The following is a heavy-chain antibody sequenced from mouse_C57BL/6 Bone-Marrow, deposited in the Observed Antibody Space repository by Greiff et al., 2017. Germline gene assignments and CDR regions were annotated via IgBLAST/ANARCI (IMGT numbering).Heavy chain of an antibody. J-gene: IGHJ2*01. CDR2: IYPRDGST. Sequence: VQLQQSDAELVKPGASVKISCKVSGYTFTDHTIHWMKQRPEQGLEWIGYIYPRDGSTKYNEKFKGKVTLTADTSSSTAYMQLNSLTSEDSAVYFCARFGGKSSYYFDYWGQGTTLTVSS. CDR3: ARFGGKSSYYFDY. V-gene: IGHV1-78*01. CDR1: GYTFTDHT.